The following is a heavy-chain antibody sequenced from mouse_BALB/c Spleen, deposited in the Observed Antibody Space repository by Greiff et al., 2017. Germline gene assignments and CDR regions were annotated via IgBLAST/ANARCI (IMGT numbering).Heavy chain of an antibody. CDR3: ARRFASYAMDY. V-gene: IGHV2-9*02. CDR2: IWAGGST. J-gene: IGHJ4*01. D-gene: IGHD6-1*01. CDR1: GFSLTSYG. Sequence: VMLVESGPGLVAPSQSLSITCTVSGFSLTSYGVHWVRQPPGKGLEWLGVIWAGGSTNYNSALMSRLSISKDNSKSQVFLKMNSLQTDDTAMYYCARRFASYAMDYWGQGTSVTVSS.